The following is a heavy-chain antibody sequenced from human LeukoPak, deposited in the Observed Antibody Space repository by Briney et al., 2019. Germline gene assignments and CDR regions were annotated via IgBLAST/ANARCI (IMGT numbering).Heavy chain of an antibody. CDR3: AREDPGHWSRRAFDI. CDR1: GFTISTNY. Sequence: GGSLRLSCAVSGFTISTNYMSWVRQAVAKGLEWVSVIYGGGTTYHADSVKGRFTISRDNSKNTLYLQMNGLRAEDTAVYYCAREDPGHWSRRAFDIWGQGTMVTVSS. V-gene: IGHV3-53*01. J-gene: IGHJ3*02. D-gene: IGHD2-8*02. CDR2: IYGGGTT.